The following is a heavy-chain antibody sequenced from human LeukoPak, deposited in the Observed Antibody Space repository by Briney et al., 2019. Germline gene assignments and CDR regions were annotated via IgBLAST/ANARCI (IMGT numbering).Heavy chain of an antibody. J-gene: IGHJ4*02. D-gene: IGHD6-6*01. CDR3: ASIAARRGYYFDY. CDR1: GGSISSSSYY. CDR2: IYYSGST. Sequence: SETLSLTCTVSGGSISSSSYYWGWIRQPPGKGLEWIGSIYYSGSTYFNPSLKSRVTISVDTSKNQFSLKLSSVTAADTAVYYCASIAARRGYYFDYWGQGTLVTVSS. V-gene: IGHV4-39*01.